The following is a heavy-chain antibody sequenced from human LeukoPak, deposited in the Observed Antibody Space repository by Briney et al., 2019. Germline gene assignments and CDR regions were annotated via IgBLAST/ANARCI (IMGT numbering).Heavy chain of an antibody. CDR1: GFTFSSYS. V-gene: IGHV3-23*01. Sequence: GGSLRLSCAASGFTFSSYSMNWVRQAPGKGLEWVSTISGSGDSTYYADSVKGRLTISRDNSKNTLYLQMNTLRAEDTAVYYCAKGGGCSSTSCYLDSWGQGTLVTVSS. D-gene: IGHD2-2*01. J-gene: IGHJ4*02. CDR3: AKGGGCSSTSCYLDS. CDR2: ISGSGDST.